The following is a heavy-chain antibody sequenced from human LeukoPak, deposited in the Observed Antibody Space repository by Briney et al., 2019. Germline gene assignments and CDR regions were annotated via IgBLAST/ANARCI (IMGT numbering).Heavy chain of an antibody. CDR2: INHSGST. Sequence: SETLPLTCAVHGGSFSGYYWSWIRQPPGKGLEWIGEINHSGSTNYNPSLKSRVTISVDTSKNQFSLKLSSVTAADTAVYYCARGVYNIVATRGRAYFDYWGQGTLVTVSS. D-gene: IGHD5-12*01. J-gene: IGHJ4*02. V-gene: IGHV4-34*01. CDR1: GGSFSGYY. CDR3: ARGVYNIVATRGRAYFDY.